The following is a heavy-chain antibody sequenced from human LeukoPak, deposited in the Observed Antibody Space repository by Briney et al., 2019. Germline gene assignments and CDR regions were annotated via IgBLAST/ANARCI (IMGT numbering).Heavy chain of an antibody. J-gene: IGHJ2*01. CDR1: GGSISSYY. CDR3: ARLVSGGPYWYFEL. Sequence: SETLSLTCTVSGGSISSYYWSWIRQPPGKGLEWIGYIYYSGSTNCNPSLKSRVTISVDTSKNQFSLKLSSVTAADTAVYYCARLVSGGPYWYFELWGRGTMVTVSS. D-gene: IGHD7-27*01. CDR2: IYYSGST. V-gene: IGHV4-59*08.